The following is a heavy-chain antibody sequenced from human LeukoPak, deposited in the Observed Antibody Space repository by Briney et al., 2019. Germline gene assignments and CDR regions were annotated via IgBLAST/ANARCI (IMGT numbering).Heavy chain of an antibody. CDR1: GFTFSSYG. J-gene: IGHJ4*02. Sequence: GGSLRLSCAASGFTFSSYGMHRVRQAPGKGLEWEAFIRYDGSNKYYADSVKGRFTISRDNSKNTLYLQMNSLRAEDTAVYYCAKVNDYGDYVSFDYWGQGTLVTVSS. CDR3: AKVNDYGDYVSFDY. V-gene: IGHV3-30*02. D-gene: IGHD4-17*01. CDR2: IRYDGSNK.